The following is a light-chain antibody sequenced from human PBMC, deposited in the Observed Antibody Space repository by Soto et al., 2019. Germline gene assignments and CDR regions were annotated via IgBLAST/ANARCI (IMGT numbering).Light chain of an antibody. J-gene: IGKJ2*01. Sequence: EIVMTQSPATLSVSPGERATLSCRASQSVSSNLAWYQQKPGQAPRLLIYAASTRATGIPARFSGSGSGTEFTLTISSLQSEDFAGYYWQQYNNWPPYTFGKGTKLEIK. CDR1: QSVSSN. V-gene: IGKV3-15*01. CDR2: AAS. CDR3: QQYNNWPPYT.